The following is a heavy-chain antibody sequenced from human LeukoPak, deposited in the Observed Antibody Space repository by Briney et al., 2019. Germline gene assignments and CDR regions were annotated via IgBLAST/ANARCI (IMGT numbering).Heavy chain of an antibody. CDR1: GYTFTSYG. V-gene: IGHV1-18*01. CDR3: AKVRAAAAHYYYYGMDV. D-gene: IGHD6-13*01. J-gene: IGHJ6*02. Sequence: ASVKVSCKASGYTFTSYGISWVRQAPGQGLEWMGWISAYNGNTNYAQKLQGRVTMTTDTSTSTAYMELRSLRSDDTAVYYCAKVRAAAAHYYYYGMDVWGQGTTVTVS. CDR2: ISAYNGNT.